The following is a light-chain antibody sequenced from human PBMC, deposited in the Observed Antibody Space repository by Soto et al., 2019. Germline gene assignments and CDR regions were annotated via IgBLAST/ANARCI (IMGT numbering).Light chain of an antibody. CDR3: QQYGSSGT. V-gene: IGKV3-20*01. Sequence: EIVLTQSPGTLSLSPGERATLSCRASQSVSKNYLAWYQQKPGQAPRLLIYGASNRATGIPDRFSGSGSGTDLTLTISRLVPEDFAVYYCQQYGSSGTFGQGTKVDIK. CDR1: QSVSKNY. CDR2: GAS. J-gene: IGKJ1*01.